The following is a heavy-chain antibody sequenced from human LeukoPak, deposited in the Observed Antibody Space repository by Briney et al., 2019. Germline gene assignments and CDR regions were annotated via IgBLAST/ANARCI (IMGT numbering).Heavy chain of an antibody. V-gene: IGHV4-61*05. Sequence: SETLSLTCAVSGGSISSSSYSWGWIRQPPGKGLEWIGYIYYSGSTNYNPSLKSRVTISVDTSKNQFSLKLSSVTAADTAVYYCARRGFYGMDVWGKGTTVTVSS. D-gene: IGHD3-10*01. J-gene: IGHJ6*04. CDR2: IYYSGST. CDR1: GGSISSSSYS. CDR3: ARRGFYGMDV.